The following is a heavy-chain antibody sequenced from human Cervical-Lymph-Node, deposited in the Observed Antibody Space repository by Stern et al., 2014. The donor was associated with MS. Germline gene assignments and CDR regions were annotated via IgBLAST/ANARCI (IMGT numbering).Heavy chain of an antibody. CDR3: ARLGAAGGTAY. CDR2: ISHRGNT. J-gene: IGHJ4*02. Sequence: VQLEESGPGLLKPSETLSLTCSVSGGSISSSYWSWIRPPPGKGLELFGYISHRGNTNHTPSLKCRVPIPVDTPKPQFPLRLPSGTAADTAVYFCARLGAAGGTAYWGQGTLVTVSS. CDR1: GGSISSSY. D-gene: IGHD1-26*01. V-gene: IGHV4-4*08.